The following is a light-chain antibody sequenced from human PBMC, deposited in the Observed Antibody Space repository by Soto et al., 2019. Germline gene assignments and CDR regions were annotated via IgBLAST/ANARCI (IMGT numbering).Light chain of an antibody. J-gene: IGKJ1*01. CDR1: QSVSFW. CDR3: QHYTSYSEA. Sequence: DIQMTQTPSSLSAAVGDRVTITCRASQSVSFWLAWYQQKPGKAPKLLIYKASTLESGVPSRFSGGGFGTEFTLTISSLQPDDFATYYCQHYTSYSEAFGQGTKVDIK. CDR2: KAS. V-gene: IGKV1-5*03.